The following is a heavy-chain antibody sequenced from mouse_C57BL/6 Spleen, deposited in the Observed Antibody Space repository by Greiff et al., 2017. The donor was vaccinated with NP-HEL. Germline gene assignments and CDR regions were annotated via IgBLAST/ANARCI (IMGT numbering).Heavy chain of an antibody. CDR1: GFTFSDYG. CDR3: ARWLLSYFDY. CDR2: ISSGSSTI. Sequence: EVKLVESGGGLVKPGGSLKLSCAASGFTFSDYGMHWVRQAPETGLEWVAYISSGSSTIYYAATVKGRFTISRDNAKNTLFLQMTSLRSEDTAMYYCARWLLSYFDYWGQGTTLTVSS. D-gene: IGHD2-3*01. V-gene: IGHV5-17*01. J-gene: IGHJ2*01.